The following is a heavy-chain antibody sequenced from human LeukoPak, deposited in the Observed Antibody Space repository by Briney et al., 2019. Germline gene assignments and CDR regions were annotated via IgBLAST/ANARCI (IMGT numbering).Heavy chain of an antibody. CDR3: ARDPTTVVSVPYYFDF. D-gene: IGHD3-22*01. J-gene: IGHJ4*02. Sequence: PSETLSLTCAAYGGSFTGYHWTWIRQSPQRGLEWIGEINHRGHPHYNPSLESRLTISVDTPNNQFSLTLRSVTGADTAVYYCARDPTTVVSVPYYFDFWGQGTPVTVSS. CDR1: GGSFTGYH. V-gene: IGHV4-34*01. CDR2: INHRGHP.